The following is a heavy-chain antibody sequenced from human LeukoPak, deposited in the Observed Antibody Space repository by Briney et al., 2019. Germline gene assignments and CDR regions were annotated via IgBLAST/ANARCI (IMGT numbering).Heavy chain of an antibody. D-gene: IGHD4/OR15-4a*01. V-gene: IGHV3-23*01. J-gene: IGHJ4*02. CDR2: ISGGGGST. CDR1: GFTFASYG. Sequence: GGSLRLSCAASGFTFASYGMSWVRQAPGKGLEWVSAISGGGGSTYYADSVKGRFIISRDNSKNTLYLQMNSLRGEDTALYYCAKGVLLTGRTPLDYWGQGTLVTVSS. CDR3: AKGVLLTGRTPLDY.